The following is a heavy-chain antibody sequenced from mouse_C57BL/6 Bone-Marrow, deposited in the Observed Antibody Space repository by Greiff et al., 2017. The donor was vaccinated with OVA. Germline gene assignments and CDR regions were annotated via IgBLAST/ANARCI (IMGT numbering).Heavy chain of an antibody. J-gene: IGHJ3*01. V-gene: IGHV15-2*01. D-gene: IGHD1-1*01. Sequence: VQLQQSGSELMSPGSSVKLSCKDFDSAVFPIAYMSWVRQTPGHGFEWIGGILASIGRTIYGEKFGNKATLDADTLYNTAYLELKSLTSEASAIYDGARGYYVSSSFAYWGQGTLVTVSA. CDR2: ILASIGRT. CDR3: ARGYYVSSSFAY. CDR1: DSAVFPIAY.